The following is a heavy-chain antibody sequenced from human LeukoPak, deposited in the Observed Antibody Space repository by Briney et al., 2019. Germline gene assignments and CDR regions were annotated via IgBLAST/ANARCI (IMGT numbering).Heavy chain of an antibody. CDR3: AKRVEYSSSSGGYFDY. CDR1: GFTFSSYG. D-gene: IGHD6-6*01. Sequence: GGSLRLSCAASGFTFSSYGMHWVRQAPGKGLEWVAVISYDGSNKYYADSVKGRFTISRDNSKNTLYLQMNSLRAEDTAVYYCAKRVEYSSSSGGYFDYWGQGTLVTVSS. CDR2: ISYDGSNK. V-gene: IGHV3-30*18. J-gene: IGHJ4*02.